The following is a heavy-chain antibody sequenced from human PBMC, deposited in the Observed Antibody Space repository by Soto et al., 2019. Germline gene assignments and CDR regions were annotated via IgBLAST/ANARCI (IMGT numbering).Heavy chain of an antibody. CDR3: ARWRIQLWYPFDY. CDR1: GGSISSYY. J-gene: IGHJ4*02. V-gene: IGHV4-59*01. Sequence: PSETLSLTCTVSGGSISSYYWSWIRQPPGKGLEWIGYIYYSGSTNYNPSLKSRVTISVDTSKNQFSLKLSSVTAADTAVYYCARWRIQLWYPFDYWGQGTLVTGSS. CDR2: IYYSGST. D-gene: IGHD5-18*01.